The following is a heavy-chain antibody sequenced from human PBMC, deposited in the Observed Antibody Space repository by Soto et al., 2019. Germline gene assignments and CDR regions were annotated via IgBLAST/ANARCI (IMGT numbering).Heavy chain of an antibody. J-gene: IGHJ4*02. D-gene: IGHD3-22*01. Sequence: PSETLSLTCTVSGDSISSGGYYWSWIRQHPGKGLEWIGYIYYSGSTYYNPSLKSRVTISVDTSKNQFSLKLSSVTAADTAVYYCARTYDSNGYYFDYWGQGTLVTVSS. CDR3: ARTYDSNGYYFDY. CDR1: GDSISSGGYY. V-gene: IGHV4-31*03. CDR2: IYYSGST.